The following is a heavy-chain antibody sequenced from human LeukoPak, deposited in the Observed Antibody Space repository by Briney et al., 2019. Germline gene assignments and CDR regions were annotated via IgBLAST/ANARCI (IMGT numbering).Heavy chain of an antibody. J-gene: IGHJ4*02. CDR3: ASPWVVTAYFDY. CDR1: GFTFSSYW. V-gene: IGHV3-74*01. D-gene: IGHD4-23*01. Sequence: PGGSLRLSCAASGFTFSSYWMHWVRQAPGKGLVWVSRINSDGSSTSYADSVKGRFTISRDNAKNTLYLQMNSLRAEDTAVYYCASPWVVTAYFDYWGQGTLVTVSS. CDR2: INSDGSST.